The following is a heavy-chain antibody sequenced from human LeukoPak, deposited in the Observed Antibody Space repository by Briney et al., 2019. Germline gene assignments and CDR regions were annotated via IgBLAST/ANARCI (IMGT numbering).Heavy chain of an antibody. Sequence: ASVKVSCKASGYTFTGYYMHWVRQAPGQGLEWMGWINPNSGGTNYAQKFQGRVTMTRDTSTSTDYMELSSLTYEDTAVYYCARDVSSTSSWWFDPWGQGTLVIVSS. CDR2: INPNSGGT. D-gene: IGHD2-2*01. CDR1: GYTFTGYY. J-gene: IGHJ5*02. V-gene: IGHV1-2*02. CDR3: ARDVSSTSSWWFDP.